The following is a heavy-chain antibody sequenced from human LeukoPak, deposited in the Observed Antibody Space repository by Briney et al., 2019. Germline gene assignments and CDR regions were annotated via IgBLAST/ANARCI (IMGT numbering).Heavy chain of an antibody. CDR2: INHSGST. CDR3: ARGLTGSRRYFDS. Sequence: SETLSLTCAVYGGSFSGYHWSWIRQPPGKGLEWIGEINHSGSTNYNPSLKSRVTISVGTSKNQFSLKLSSVTAADTAVFYCARGLTGSRRYFDSWGQGTLVTVSS. D-gene: IGHD3-10*01. CDR1: GGSFSGYH. V-gene: IGHV4-34*01. J-gene: IGHJ4*02.